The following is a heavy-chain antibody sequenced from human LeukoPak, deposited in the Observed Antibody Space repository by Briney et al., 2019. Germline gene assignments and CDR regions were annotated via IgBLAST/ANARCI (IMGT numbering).Heavy chain of an antibody. V-gene: IGHV3-48*02. CDR3: ARDQTPHYYDSSGYYRNDAFDI. Sequence: GGSLRLSCAASEFTFSSYSMNWVRQAPGKGLEWVSYISSSSSTIYYADSVKGRFTISRNNAKNSLYLQMNSLRDEDTAVYYCARDQTPHYYDSSGYYRNDAFDIWGQGTMVTVSS. J-gene: IGHJ3*02. D-gene: IGHD3-22*01. CDR2: ISSSSSTI. CDR1: EFTFSSYS.